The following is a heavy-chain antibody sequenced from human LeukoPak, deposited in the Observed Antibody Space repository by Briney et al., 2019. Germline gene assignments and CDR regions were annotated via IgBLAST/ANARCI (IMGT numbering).Heavy chain of an antibody. Sequence: GGSLRLSCAASGLTFSSYWMSWVRQAPGKGLEWVANIKQDGSEKYYVDSVKGRFTISRDNAKNSLYLQMNSLRAEDTAVYYCARVPPRGGYHYYYYYMDVWGKGTTVTVSS. CDR1: GLTFSSYW. CDR2: IKQDGSEK. V-gene: IGHV3-7*01. J-gene: IGHJ6*03. D-gene: IGHD5-12*01. CDR3: ARVPPRGGYHYYYYYMDV.